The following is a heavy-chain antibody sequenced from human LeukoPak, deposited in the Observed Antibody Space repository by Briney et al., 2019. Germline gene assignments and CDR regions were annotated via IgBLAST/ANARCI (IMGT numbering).Heavy chain of an antibody. Sequence: ASVKVSCKASGYTFTSYGISWVRQAPGQGLEWMGWISAYNGNTNYAQKLQGRVTMTTDTSTSTTYMELRSLRSDDTAVYYCARAKFSLAADSFDYWGQGTLVTVSS. CDR2: ISAYNGNT. J-gene: IGHJ4*02. D-gene: IGHD6-13*01. CDR1: GYTFTSYG. V-gene: IGHV1-18*01. CDR3: ARAKFSLAADSFDY.